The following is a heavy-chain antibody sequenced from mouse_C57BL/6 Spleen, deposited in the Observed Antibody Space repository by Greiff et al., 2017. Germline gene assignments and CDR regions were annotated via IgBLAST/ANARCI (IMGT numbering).Heavy chain of an antibody. Sequence: QVQLQQSGAELVRPGASVTLSCKASGYTFTDYEMHWVKQTPVHGLEWIGAIGPETGGTAYNQKFKAKAILTADKSSSTAYMELRSLTSEDSAVYYCTGPLYAMDYWGQGTSVTVSS. CDR2: IGPETGGT. CDR3: TGPLYAMDY. J-gene: IGHJ4*01. V-gene: IGHV1-15*01. CDR1: GYTFTDYE. D-gene: IGHD3-3*01.